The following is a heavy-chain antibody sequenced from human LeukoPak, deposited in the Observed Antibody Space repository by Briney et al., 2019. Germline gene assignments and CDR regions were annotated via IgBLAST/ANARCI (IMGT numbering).Heavy chain of an antibody. CDR2: INPNSGGT. CDR1: GYIFTDYY. J-gene: IGHJ5*02. Sequence: ASVKVSCKASGYIFTDYYMHWVRQAPGQGLEWMGWINPNSGGTNYAQKFQGRVTMTRDTSISTAYMELSRLRSDDTAVYYCARDSRGLYGSGSSNWFDPWGQGTLVTVSS. D-gene: IGHD3-10*01. V-gene: IGHV1-2*02. CDR3: ARDSRGLYGSGSSNWFDP.